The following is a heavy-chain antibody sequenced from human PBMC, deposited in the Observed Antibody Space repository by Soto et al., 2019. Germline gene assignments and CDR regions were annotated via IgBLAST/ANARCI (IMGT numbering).Heavy chain of an antibody. J-gene: IGHJ6*02. Sequence: PSETRSLTCTVSGGSISSYYWSWIRQPAGKGLEWIGRIYTSGSTNYNPSLKSRVTMSVDTSKNQFSLKLSSVTAADTAVYYCAREVMGFRVRHSSSSGGYYGMDVWGQGTTVTVSS. CDR2: IYTSGST. D-gene: IGHD6-6*01. V-gene: IGHV4-4*07. CDR3: AREVMGFRVRHSSSSGGYYGMDV. CDR1: GGSISSYY.